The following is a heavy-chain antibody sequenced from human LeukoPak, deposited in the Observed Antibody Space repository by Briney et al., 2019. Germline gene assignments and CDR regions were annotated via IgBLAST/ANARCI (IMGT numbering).Heavy chain of an antibody. J-gene: IGHJ4*02. D-gene: IGHD2/OR15-2a*01. V-gene: IGHV3-7*03. CDR1: GFSFSGYW. CDR3: ARRGSTDY. CDR2: IKEDGSEK. Sequence: GGSLRLSCSASGFSFSGYWMTWVRQAPGRGLEWVANIKEDGSEKYYADFVKGRFTISRDNAKNSLDLQMNSLRAEDTAVYYCARRGSTDYWGQGTLVTVAS.